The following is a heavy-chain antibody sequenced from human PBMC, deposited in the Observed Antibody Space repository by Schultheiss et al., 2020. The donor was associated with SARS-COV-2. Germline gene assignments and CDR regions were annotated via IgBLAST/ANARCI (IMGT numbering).Heavy chain of an antibody. D-gene: IGHD6-13*01. V-gene: IGHV4-34*01. J-gene: IGHJ4*02. CDR2: IYHSGST. CDR1: GGSFSGYY. CDR3: AGSPPIAAAGTRGDY. Sequence: SETLSLTCAVYGGSFSGYYWSWIRQPPGKGLEWIGYIYHSGSTYYNPSLKSRVTISVDRSKNQFSLKLSSVTAADTAVYYCAGSPPIAAAGTRGDYWGQGTLVTVSS.